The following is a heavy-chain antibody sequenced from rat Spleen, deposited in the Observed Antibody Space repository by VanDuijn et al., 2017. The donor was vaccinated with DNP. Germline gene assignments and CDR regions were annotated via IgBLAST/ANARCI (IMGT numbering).Heavy chain of an antibody. CDR2: ISPSGGGT. D-gene: IGHD1-1*01. Sequence: EVQLVESGGDLVQPGRSLILSCVASGFTFSNYGMHWIRQAPTKGLEWVASISPSGGGTYYRDSVKGRFIISRDNGKSTLYLQMDSLRSEDTATYYCATLGYYSAQGGQGVMVTVSS. V-gene: IGHV5-19*01. CDR3: ATLGYYSAQ. J-gene: IGHJ2*01. CDR1: GFTFSNYG.